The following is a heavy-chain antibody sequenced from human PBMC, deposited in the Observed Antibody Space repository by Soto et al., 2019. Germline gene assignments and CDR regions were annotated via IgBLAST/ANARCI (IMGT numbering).Heavy chain of an antibody. D-gene: IGHD3-22*01. CDR1: GYTFTYYG. J-gene: IGHJ4*02. CDR2: ISGYNGNT. V-gene: IGHV1-18*04. Sequence: ASVKVSCKASGYTFTYYGISWVRQPPGQGLEWMGWISGYNGNTDYAQKLQDRVTMTTDTATTTAYMELWSLRSQHTAVYYIARDNGDSSGSLVDYWGQGTLVAGSS. CDR3: ARDNGDSSGSLVDY.